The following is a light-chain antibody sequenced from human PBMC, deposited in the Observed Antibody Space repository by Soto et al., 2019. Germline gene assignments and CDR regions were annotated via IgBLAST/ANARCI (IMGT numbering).Light chain of an antibody. CDR2: GAT. V-gene: IGKV1-39*01. CDR1: QNIAIY. CDR3: QQSYRSLPT. J-gene: IGKJ3*01. Sequence: DIQMTQSPSSLSASVGDRVTITCRASQNIAIYLNWYHQKAGKAPNLLIFGATSLRSGVPSRFRASGSGTDFTLTISSLQPDDFGTYYCQQSYRSLPTFGPGTKVEI.